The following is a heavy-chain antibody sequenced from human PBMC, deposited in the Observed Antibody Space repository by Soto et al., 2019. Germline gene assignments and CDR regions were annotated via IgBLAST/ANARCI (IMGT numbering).Heavy chain of an antibody. D-gene: IGHD5-12*01. J-gene: IGHJ6*02. CDR1: GFTFSNYA. CDR3: ASNVYGGYVCLDF. CDR2: ITVSGRRT. Sequence: GGSLRLSCAASGFTFSNYAMTWVRQAPGKGLEWVSSITVSGRRTYHADSVKGRFSISRDNSKSTAYLEMNRLRAEDTAVYYCASNVYGGYVCLDFWGQGTTVTVSS. V-gene: IGHV3-23*01.